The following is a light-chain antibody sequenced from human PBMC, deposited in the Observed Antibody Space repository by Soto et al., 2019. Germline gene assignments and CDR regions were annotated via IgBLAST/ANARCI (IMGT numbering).Light chain of an antibody. CDR3: QQYNNWPPYT. Sequence: EVVLTQSPATLSLSPGEGATLSCRASQNVRTFLDWYQQKPGQAPRLLIYAASNRATGIPDRFSGSGSGTDFTLTISSLEPEDFAVYYCQQYNNWPPYTFGQGTKLEIK. CDR2: AAS. V-gene: IGKV3-11*01. J-gene: IGKJ2*01. CDR1: QNVRTF.